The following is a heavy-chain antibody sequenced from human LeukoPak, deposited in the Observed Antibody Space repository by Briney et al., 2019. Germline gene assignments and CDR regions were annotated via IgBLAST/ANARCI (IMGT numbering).Heavy chain of an antibody. D-gene: IGHD6-13*01. V-gene: IGHV3-23*01. J-gene: IGHJ6*03. CDR1: GFTFSSHA. Sequence: GGSLRLACAASGFTFSSHAMSWVRQAPGKGLEWVSAISGSGGSTYYADPVKGRFTISRDNSKNTLYLQMNSLRAEDTAVYFCAKDPESSSWVDYMDVWGKGTTVTVAS. CDR3: AKDPESSSWVDYMDV. CDR2: ISGSGGST.